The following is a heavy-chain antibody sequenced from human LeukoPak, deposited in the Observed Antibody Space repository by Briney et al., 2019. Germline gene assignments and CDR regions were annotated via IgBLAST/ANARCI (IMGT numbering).Heavy chain of an antibody. J-gene: IGHJ5*02. D-gene: IGHD2-8*01. CDR3: ARDLGVMALGWFDP. Sequence: KASETLSLTCTVSGGSISYYYWSWIRQPPGKGLEWIGYIYYSGSTNYNPSLKSRVTISVDTSKNQFSLRLSSVTAADTAVYYCARDLGVMALGWFDPWGQGTLVTVSS. CDR1: GGSISYYY. V-gene: IGHV4-59*01. CDR2: IYYSGST.